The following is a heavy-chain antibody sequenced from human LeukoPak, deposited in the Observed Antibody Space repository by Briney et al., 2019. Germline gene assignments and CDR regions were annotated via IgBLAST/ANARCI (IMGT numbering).Heavy chain of an antibody. CDR1: GGSISSYY. CDR3: ARYVAATGGTFDY. CDR2: IYYSGST. V-gene: IGHV4-59*01. D-gene: IGHD2-8*02. Sequence: SETLSLTCTVSGGSISSYYWSWIRQPPGKGLEWIGYIYYSGSTNCNPSLKSRVTISVDTSKNQFSLKLSSVTAADTAVYYCARYVAATGGTFDYWGQGTLVTVSS. J-gene: IGHJ4*02.